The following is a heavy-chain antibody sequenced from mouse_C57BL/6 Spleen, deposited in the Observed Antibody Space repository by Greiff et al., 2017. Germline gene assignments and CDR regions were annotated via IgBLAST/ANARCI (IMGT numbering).Heavy chain of an antibody. Sequence: VQLKQSGPELVKPGASVKISCKASGYSFTGYYMNWVKQSPEKSLEWIGEINPSTGGTTYNQKFKAKATLTVDKSSSTAYMQLKSLTSEDSAVYYCARGNDYDEGGYYAMDYWGQGTSVTVSS. V-gene: IGHV1-42*01. J-gene: IGHJ4*01. D-gene: IGHD2-4*01. CDR2: INPSTGGT. CDR1: GYSFTGYY. CDR3: ARGNDYDEGGYYAMDY.